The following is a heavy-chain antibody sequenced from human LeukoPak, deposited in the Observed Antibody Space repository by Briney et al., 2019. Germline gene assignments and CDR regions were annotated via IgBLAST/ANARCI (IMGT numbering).Heavy chain of an antibody. CDR3: ARDVNSYAHCGH. CDR2: IYKDGRT. CDR1: GFTVNSNY. D-gene: IGHD5-18*01. V-gene: IGHV3-53*01. J-gene: IGHJ4*02. Sequence: RSGGSLRLSCAASGFTVNSNYMSWVRQAPGKGLERVLIIYKDGRTYYADSVKGRFTISRDNSRNMLYLQMNSLRAEDTAVYYCARDVNSYAHCGHWGQGTLVTVPS.